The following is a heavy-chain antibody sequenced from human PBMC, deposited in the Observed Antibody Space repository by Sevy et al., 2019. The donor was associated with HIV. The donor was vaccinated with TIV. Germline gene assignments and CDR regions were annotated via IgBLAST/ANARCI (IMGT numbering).Heavy chain of an antibody. CDR1: GFNFSSYW. CDR3: ARAESVSTRNAMDV. D-gene: IGHD4-17*01. CDR2: ISSDGSIT. J-gene: IGHJ6*02. V-gene: IGHV3-74*01. Sequence: GGSLRLSCAASGFNFSSYWMHWVRQAPGKGLVWVSRISSDGSITNYADSVKDRFTFSRDNAKNTVYLQMNSLRVEDTALYYCARAESVSTRNAMDVWGQGTTVTVSS.